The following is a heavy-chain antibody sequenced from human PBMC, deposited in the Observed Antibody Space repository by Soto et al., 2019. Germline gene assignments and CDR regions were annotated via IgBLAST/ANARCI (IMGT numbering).Heavy chain of an antibody. CDR1: GGSISTSDYY. CDR3: ARDPRRTRGWHFDL. J-gene: IGHJ2*01. Sequence: SETLSLTCTVSGGSISTSDYYWSWIRQHPVRGLEWIGYVYVSGDTLYNPSLESRVVISVETSENRFSLKLTSVAAADTAVYYCARDPRRTRGWHFDLWGRGTLVTVSS. CDR2: VYVSGDT. V-gene: IGHV4-31*03. D-gene: IGHD3-10*01.